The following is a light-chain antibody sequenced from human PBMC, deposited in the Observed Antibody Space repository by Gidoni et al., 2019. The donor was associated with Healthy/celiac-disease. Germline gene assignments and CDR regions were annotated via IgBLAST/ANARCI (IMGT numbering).Light chain of an antibody. CDR3: QQYNNWPPIT. Sequence: EIVMTQSPATLSVSPGERATLSCRASQSVSSNLAWYQQKPGQAPRLLSYGASTRATGIPARCSGSGSGTEFTLTISSLQSEDFAVYYCQQYNNWPPITFXQXTRLEIK. CDR2: GAS. V-gene: IGKV3-15*01. CDR1: QSVSSN. J-gene: IGKJ5*01.